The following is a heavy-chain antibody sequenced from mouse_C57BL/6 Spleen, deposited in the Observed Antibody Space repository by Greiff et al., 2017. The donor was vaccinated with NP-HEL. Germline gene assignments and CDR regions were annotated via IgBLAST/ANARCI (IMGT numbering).Heavy chain of an antibody. D-gene: IGHD2-4*01. CDR1: GYAFSSSW. J-gene: IGHJ1*03. Sequence: QVQLQQSGPELVKPGASVKISCKASGYAFSSSWMNWVKQRPGKGLEWIGRIYPGDGDTNYNGKFKGKATLTADKSSSTAYMQLSSLTSEDSAVYFGARQAGYYDYDGGWYFDVWGTGTTVTVSS. CDR3: ARQAGYYDYDGGWYFDV. CDR2: IYPGDGDT. V-gene: IGHV1-82*01.